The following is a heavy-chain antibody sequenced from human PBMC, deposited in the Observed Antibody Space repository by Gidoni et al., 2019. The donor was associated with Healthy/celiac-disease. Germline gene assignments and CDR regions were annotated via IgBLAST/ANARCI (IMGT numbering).Heavy chain of an antibody. J-gene: IGHJ4*02. CDR2: ISYDGSNK. CDR1: GFTFSSYA. V-gene: IGHV3-30-3*01. Sequence: AASGFTFSSYAMHWVRQAPGKGLEWVAVISYDGSNKYYADSVKGRFTISRDNSKNTLYLQMNSLRAEDTAVYYCARRVQYWGQGTLVTVSS. CDR3: ARRVQY.